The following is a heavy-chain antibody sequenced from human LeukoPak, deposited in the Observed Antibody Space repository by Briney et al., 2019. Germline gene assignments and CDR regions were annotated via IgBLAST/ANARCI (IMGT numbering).Heavy chain of an antibody. J-gene: IGHJ4*02. CDR2: INPNSGGT. V-gene: IGHV1-2*02. Sequence: ASVKVSCKASGYTFTGYYMHWVRQAPGQGLEWIGWINPNSGGTNYAQKFQGRVTMTRDTSISTAYMELSRLRSDDTAVYYCARGGSSGYYYSGSDYWGQGTLVTVSS. CDR3: ARGGSSGYYYSGSDY. CDR1: GYTFTGYY. D-gene: IGHD3-22*01.